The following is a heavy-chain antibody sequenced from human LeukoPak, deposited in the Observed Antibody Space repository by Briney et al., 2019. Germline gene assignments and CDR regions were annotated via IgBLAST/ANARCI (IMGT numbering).Heavy chain of an antibody. J-gene: IGHJ5*02. D-gene: IGHD2-15*01. CDR2: NNGDGSTT. Sequence: GGSLRLSCVASGFSLSGYWMYWVRQAPGKGLMYISRNNGDGSTTNYADIVKGRFTMSRDNVKNTLYLQMNSLRVEDTAVYYCARDPRNVGLAPWGQGTLVTVSS. V-gene: IGHV3-74*01. CDR3: ARDPRNVGLAP. CDR1: GFSLSGYW.